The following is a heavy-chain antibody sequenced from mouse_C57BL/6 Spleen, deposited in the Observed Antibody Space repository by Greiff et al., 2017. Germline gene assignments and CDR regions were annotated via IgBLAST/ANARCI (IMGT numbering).Heavy chain of an antibody. V-gene: IGHV1-15*01. CDR1: GYTFTDYE. J-gene: IGHJ2*01. CDR2: IDPETGGT. CDR3: TRFDYSNFPDY. D-gene: IGHD2-5*01. Sequence: VKLMESGAELVRPGASVTLSCKASGYTFTDYEMHWVKQTPVHGLEWIGAIDPETGGTAYNQKFKGKAILTADKSSSTAYMELRSLTSEDSAVYYCTRFDYSNFPDYWGQGTTLTVSS.